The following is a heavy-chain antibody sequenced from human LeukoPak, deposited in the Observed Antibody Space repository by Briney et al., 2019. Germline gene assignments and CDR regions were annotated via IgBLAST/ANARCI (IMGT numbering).Heavy chain of an antibody. CDR3: ATGVYHFDN. CDR1: GFTFSSRW. Sequence: PGGSLRLSCAASGFTFSSRWMSCVRQAPGKGLEWVANIKEDGNEKYYVDSGKGRFTISRDNAKSSLYLQMNSLRADDTAVYHCATGVYHFDNWGQGTLVTVSS. D-gene: IGHD2-8*01. V-gene: IGHV3-7*01. CDR2: IKEDGNEK. J-gene: IGHJ4*02.